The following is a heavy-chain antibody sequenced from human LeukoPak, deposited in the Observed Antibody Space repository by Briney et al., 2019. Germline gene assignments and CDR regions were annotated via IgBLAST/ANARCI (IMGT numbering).Heavy chain of an antibody. Sequence: HTGGSLRLSCAASGFIFSNYAMHWVRQAPGKGLEWVSVIYSGGSTYYADSVKGRFTISRDNSKNTLYLQMNSLRAEDTAVYYCARDRYYGSGSYHDWGQGTLVTVSS. CDR2: IYSGGST. J-gene: IGHJ4*02. D-gene: IGHD3-10*01. CDR1: GFIFSNYA. V-gene: IGHV3-NL1*01. CDR3: ARDRYYGSGSYHD.